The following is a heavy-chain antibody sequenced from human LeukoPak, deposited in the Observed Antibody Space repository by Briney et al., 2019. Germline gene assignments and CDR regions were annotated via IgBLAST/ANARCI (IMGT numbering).Heavy chain of an antibody. CDR3: ARDLHHPRHHSSSVY. J-gene: IGHJ4*02. CDR1: GFTFSSYW. CDR2: IKQDGSEK. Sequence: PGGSLRLSCAASGFTFSSYWMSWVRQAPGKGLEWVANIKQDGSEKYYVDSVKGRFTISRDNAKNSLYLQMNSLRAEDTAVYYCARDLHHPRHHSSSVYWGQGTLVTVSS. D-gene: IGHD6-19*01. V-gene: IGHV3-7*01.